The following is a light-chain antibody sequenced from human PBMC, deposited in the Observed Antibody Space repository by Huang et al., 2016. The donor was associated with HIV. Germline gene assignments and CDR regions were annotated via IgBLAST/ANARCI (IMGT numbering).Light chain of an antibody. V-gene: IGKV3-20*01. CDR2: GAS. CDR1: QSVSSSY. CDR3: QQYGSSLPHT. J-gene: IGKJ2*01. Sequence: EIVLTQSPGTLSLSPGERATLSCRASQSVSSSYLAWYQQKPDQAPRLLIYGASSRATGIPDRFSGSGSGTDFTLTISRLEPEDFAVYYCQQYGSSLPHTFGQGTKLEIK.